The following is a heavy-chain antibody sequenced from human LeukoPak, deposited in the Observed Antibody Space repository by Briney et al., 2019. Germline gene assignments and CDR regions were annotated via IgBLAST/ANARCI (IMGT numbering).Heavy chain of an antibody. CDR2: IDNDGSDT. Sequence: GGSLRLSCATSGSTFRDYWIHWVRQAPGGGLVWVGRIDNDGSDTIYADSVKGRFTVSRDNAKNTLYLQMNSLRAEDTAVYFCARGGFSHGFDVWGQGTVVTVSS. D-gene: IGHD5-12*01. CDR1: GSTFRDYW. J-gene: IGHJ3*01. V-gene: IGHV3-74*01. CDR3: ARGGFSHGFDV.